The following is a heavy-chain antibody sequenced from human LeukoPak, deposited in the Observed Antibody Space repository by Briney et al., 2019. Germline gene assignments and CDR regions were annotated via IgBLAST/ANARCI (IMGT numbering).Heavy chain of an antibody. CDR2: IKQDGSEK. CDR3: ARDEDAF. J-gene: IGHJ4*02. V-gene: IGHV3-7*01. CDR1: GFSFSNYW. Sequence: GGSLRLSCAASGFSFSNYWMDWVRQAPGKGLEWVANIKQDGSEKKYLDSVKGRFTISRDNVKNSLYLQLNSLRDEDTAVYYCARDEDAFGGQGTLVTVSS.